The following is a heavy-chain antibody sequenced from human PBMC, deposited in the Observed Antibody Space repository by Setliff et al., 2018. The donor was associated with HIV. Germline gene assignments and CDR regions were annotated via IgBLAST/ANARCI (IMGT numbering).Heavy chain of an antibody. J-gene: IGHJ4*02. Sequence: PSETLSLTCTVSGDSISSGDYYWSWIRQPPGRDLEWIGNIYYSGSTYYNPSLKSRVTIPADTSKNRFSLRLTSVTAADTAVYYSARTKADGYNGVFDSWGQGTLVTVSS. CDR1: GDSISSGDYY. CDR3: ARTKADGYNGVFDS. D-gene: IGHD5-12*01. V-gene: IGHV4-30-4*08. CDR2: IYYSGST.